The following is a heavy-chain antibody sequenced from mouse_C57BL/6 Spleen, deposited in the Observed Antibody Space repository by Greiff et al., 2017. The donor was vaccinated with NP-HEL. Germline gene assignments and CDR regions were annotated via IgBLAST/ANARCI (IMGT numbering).Heavy chain of an antibody. J-gene: IGHJ3*01. Sequence: QVQLQQPGAELVKPGASVKLSCKASGYTFTSYWMQWVKQRPGQGLEWIGEIDPSDSYTNYNQKFKGKATLTVDTSSSTAYMQLSSLTSEDSAVYYCASPVGSNSAWFAYWGQGTLVTVSA. D-gene: IGHD2-5*01. CDR3: ASPVGSNSAWFAY. V-gene: IGHV1-50*01. CDR2: IDPSDSYT. CDR1: GYTFTSYW.